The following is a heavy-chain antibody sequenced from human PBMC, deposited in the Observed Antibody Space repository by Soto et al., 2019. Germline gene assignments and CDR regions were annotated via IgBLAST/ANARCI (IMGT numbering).Heavy chain of an antibody. V-gene: IGHV4-39*07. CDR2: IYYSGNT. CDR3: ARAIVVVTPLPHGMDV. J-gene: IGHJ6*02. CDR1: GGSISSSSYY. D-gene: IGHD3-22*01. Sequence: SETLSLTCTVSGGSISSSSYYWGWIRQPPGKGLEWIGSIYYSGNTYYNPSLKSRVTISVDTSKNQFSLKLSSVTAADTAVYYCARAIVVVTPLPHGMDVWGQGTTVTVS.